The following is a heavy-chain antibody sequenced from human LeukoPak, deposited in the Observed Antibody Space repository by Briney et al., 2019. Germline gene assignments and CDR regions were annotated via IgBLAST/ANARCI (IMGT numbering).Heavy chain of an antibody. CDR3: ARGDGYSPGFDT. CDR2: SSYTGSP. CDR1: GASINSYH. D-gene: IGHD5-24*01. Sequence: SETLSLTCTVSGASINSYHWSWIRQPPATALEWIGYSSYTGSPKYTPPLKSRVIMSKDTSKNQISLKLSAVTAADTAVYYCARGDGYSPGFDTWGQGTLVTVS. J-gene: IGHJ5*02. V-gene: IGHV4-59*01.